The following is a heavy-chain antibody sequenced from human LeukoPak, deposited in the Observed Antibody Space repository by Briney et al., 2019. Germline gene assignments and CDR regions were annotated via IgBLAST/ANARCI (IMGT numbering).Heavy chain of an antibody. CDR2: IIPIFGTA. J-gene: IGHJ4*02. V-gene: IGHV1-69*13. CDR1: GGAFSSYA. D-gene: IGHD5-18*01. CDR3: ARGEQLWPGSPFDY. Sequence: SVKVSCKASGGAFSSYAISWVRQAPGQGLEWMGGIIPIFGTANYAQKFQGRVTITADESTSTAYMELSSLRSEDTAVYYCARGEQLWPGSPFDYWGQGTLVTVSS.